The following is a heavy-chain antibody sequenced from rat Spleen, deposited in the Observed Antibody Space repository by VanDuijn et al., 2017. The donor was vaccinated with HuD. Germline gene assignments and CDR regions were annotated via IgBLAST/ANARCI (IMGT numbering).Heavy chain of an antibody. Sequence: QVQLKESGPGLMQPSETLSLTCTVSGFSLISKGVGWVRQPLGKGLVWMGTIWSGGSTNYNSAVQSRLSISRDTSKNQIFLKMTSLQTEDTAIYYCARDGYYDDTYYYRFASWGQGTLVTVSP. J-gene: IGHJ3*01. CDR3: ARDGYYDDTYYYRFAS. CDR2: IWSGGST. V-gene: IGHV2-72*01. CDR1: GFSLISKG. D-gene: IGHD1-12*02.